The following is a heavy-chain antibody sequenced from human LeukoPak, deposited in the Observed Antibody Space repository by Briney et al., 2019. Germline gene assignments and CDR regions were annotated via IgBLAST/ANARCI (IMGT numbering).Heavy chain of an antibody. Sequence: SETLSLTCAVYGGSFSGYYWSWIRQPPGKGLEWIGEINHSGSTNYNPSLKSRVTISVDTSKNQFSLQLNSVTPEDTAVYYCARDSGYSYGYAWYAFDIWGQGTMVTVSS. V-gene: IGHV4-34*01. CDR1: GGSFSGYY. J-gene: IGHJ3*02. CDR2: INHSGST. D-gene: IGHD5-18*01. CDR3: ARDSGYSYGYAWYAFDI.